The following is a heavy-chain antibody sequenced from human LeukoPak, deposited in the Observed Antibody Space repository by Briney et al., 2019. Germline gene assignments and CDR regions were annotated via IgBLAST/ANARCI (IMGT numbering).Heavy chain of an antibody. D-gene: IGHD2-8*01. V-gene: IGHV4-34*01. J-gene: IGHJ4*02. CDR1: GGSFSGYY. CDR3: AREEDGLIRDY. CDR2: INHSGST. Sequence: KTSETLSLTCAVYGGSFSGYYWSWIRQPPGKGLEWIGEINHSGSTNYNPSLKSRVTISVDTSKNQFSLKLSSVTAADTAVYYCAREEDGLIRDYWGQGTLVTVSS.